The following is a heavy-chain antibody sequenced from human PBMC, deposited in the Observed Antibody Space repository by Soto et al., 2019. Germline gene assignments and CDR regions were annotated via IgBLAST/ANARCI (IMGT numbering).Heavy chain of an antibody. V-gene: IGHV4-39*01. CDR2: IYYSGST. D-gene: IGHD3-16*02. Sequence: SENLSLTCTVSGGSISSSSYYWGWIRQPPGKGLEWIGSIYYSGSTYYNPSLKSRVTISVDTSKNQFSLKLSSVTAADTAVYYCVSASAVHLGELSNTPIVYYFDYWGQGTLVTVSS. CDR3: VSASAVHLGELSNTPIVYYFDY. J-gene: IGHJ4*02. CDR1: GGSISSSSYY.